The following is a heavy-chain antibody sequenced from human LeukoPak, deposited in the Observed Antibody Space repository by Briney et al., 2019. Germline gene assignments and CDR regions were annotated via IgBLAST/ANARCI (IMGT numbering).Heavy chain of an antibody. CDR1: GFTFSDYY. CDR2: ISSSSSYT. J-gene: IGHJ5*02. V-gene: IGHV3-11*06. D-gene: IGHD2-2*01. Sequence: GGSLRLSCAASGFTFSDYYMSWIRQAPGKGLEWVSYISSSSSYTNYADSVKGRFTISRDSAKNSLYLQMNSLRAEDTAVYYCARSGYCSSTSCYRWFDPWGQGTLVTVSS. CDR3: ARSGYCSSTSCYRWFDP.